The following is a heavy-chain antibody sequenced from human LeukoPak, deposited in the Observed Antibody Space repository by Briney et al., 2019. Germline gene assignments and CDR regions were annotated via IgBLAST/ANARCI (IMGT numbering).Heavy chain of an antibody. V-gene: IGHV4-4*07. CDR1: GGSISSYY. Sequence: SETLSLTCTVSGGSISSYYWSWIRQPAGKGLEWIGRIYTSGSINYNPSLKSRVTMSVDTSKNQFSLKLSSVTAADTAVYYCARDYYDSSGYYLDYWGQGTLVTVSS. CDR3: ARDYYDSSGYYLDY. J-gene: IGHJ4*02. D-gene: IGHD3-22*01. CDR2: IYTSGSI.